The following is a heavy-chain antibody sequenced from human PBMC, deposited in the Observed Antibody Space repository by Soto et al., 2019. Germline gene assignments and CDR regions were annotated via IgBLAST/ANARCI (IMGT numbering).Heavy chain of an antibody. CDR1: GGSISSDVYY. CDR2: IDYSGNN. Sequence: SETLSLTCTVSGGSISSDVYYWSRMAQPQGKGLEWIGCIDYSGNNYYNPSLKSCITISLDASKNQFFLKLTSVTAADTAVYSCGRLIDNFSNGARPYGVDVWGPGTTVTVSS. D-gene: IGHD3-9*01. CDR3: GRLIDNFSNGARPYGVDV. J-gene: IGHJ6*02. V-gene: IGHV4-30-4*02.